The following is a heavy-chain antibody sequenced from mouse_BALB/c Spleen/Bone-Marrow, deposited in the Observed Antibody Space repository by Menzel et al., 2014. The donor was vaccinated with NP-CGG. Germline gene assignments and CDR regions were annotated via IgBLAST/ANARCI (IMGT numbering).Heavy chain of an antibody. V-gene: IGHV1-7*01. D-gene: IGHD2-3*01. CDR3: AREKYAGYDFNY. J-gene: IGHJ2*01. CDR1: GYTFTSYW. Sequence: QVQLKQSGAELAKPGASVKMSCKASGYTFTSYWMHWVKQRPGQGLEWIGYINPSTGYTEYNQKFKDKATLTADKSSSTAYMQLSSLTSEDSAVYYCAREKYAGYDFNYWGQGTTLTVSS. CDR2: INPSTGYT.